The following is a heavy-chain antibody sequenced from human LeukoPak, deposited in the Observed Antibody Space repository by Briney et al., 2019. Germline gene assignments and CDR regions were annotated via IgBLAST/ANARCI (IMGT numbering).Heavy chain of an antibody. D-gene: IGHD3-22*01. CDR3: ASPNNPAHYYDSSGYYYVSAFDI. Sequence: ASVKVSCKASGGTFSSYAISWVRQAPGQGLEWMGGIIPIFGTANYAQKFQGRVTITADESTSTAYMELSRLRSEDTAVYYCASPNNPAHYYDSSGYYYVSAFDIWGQGTMVTVSS. V-gene: IGHV1-69*01. CDR1: GGTFSSYA. CDR2: IIPIFGTA. J-gene: IGHJ3*02.